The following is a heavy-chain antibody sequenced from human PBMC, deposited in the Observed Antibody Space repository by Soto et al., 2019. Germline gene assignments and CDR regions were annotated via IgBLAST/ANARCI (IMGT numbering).Heavy chain of an antibody. CDR2: ISWDGGTT. D-gene: IGHD3-10*01. CDR3: TKVKTKSRTTSGVDFGS. J-gene: IGHJ4*02. V-gene: IGHV3-43*01. Sequence: EVLLEESGGAVVQPGGSLRVSCVASGFTFDAYTMHWVRQAPGKGREWISLISWDGGTTYYADSVKGRFTISRDTGKNSLYLQMYSLRAEDTALYYCTKVKTKSRTTSGVDFGSWGQGTLVTVSS. CDR1: GFTFDAYT.